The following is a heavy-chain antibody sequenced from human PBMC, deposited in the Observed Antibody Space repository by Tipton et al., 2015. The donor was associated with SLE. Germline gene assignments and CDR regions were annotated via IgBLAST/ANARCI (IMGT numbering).Heavy chain of an antibody. CDR2: ISSSSSYI. CDR1: GFTFSSYG. CDR3: ARGIVGLGGETSADY. J-gene: IGHJ4*02. D-gene: IGHD3-16*01. V-gene: IGHV3-21*01. Sequence: SLRLSCAASGFTFSSYGMHWVRQAPGKGLEWVSSISSSSSYIYYADSVKGRFTISRDNAKNSLYLQMNSLRAEDTAVYYCARGIVGLGGETSADYWGQGTLVTVSS.